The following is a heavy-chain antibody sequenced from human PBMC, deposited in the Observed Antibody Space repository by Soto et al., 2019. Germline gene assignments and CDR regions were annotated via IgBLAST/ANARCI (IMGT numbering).Heavy chain of an antibody. D-gene: IGHD6-13*01. J-gene: IGHJ4*02. CDR2: ISSSSSYI. CDR3: ASGIAAANDY. Sequence: GGSLRLSCAASGFTFSSYSMNWVRQAPGKGLEWVSSISSSSSYIYYADSVKGRFTISRDNPKNSLYLQMNSLRAEDTAVYYCASGIAAANDYWGQGTLVTVSS. CDR1: GFTFSSYS. V-gene: IGHV3-21*01.